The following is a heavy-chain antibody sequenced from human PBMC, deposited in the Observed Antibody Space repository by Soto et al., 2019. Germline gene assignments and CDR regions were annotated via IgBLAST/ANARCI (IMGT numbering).Heavy chain of an antibody. V-gene: IGHV3-11*01. Sequence: QVQLVESGGGLVKPGGSLRLSCAASGFTFSDSYMSWIRQAPGKGLEWVSHISSSGSTIYYADSVKGRFTISRDNAKNSLYLQRNGLRAEDTAVYYCARQKAWTGEWLSLYAPGMDVWGQGTTVTVSS. CDR3: ARQKAWTGEWLSLYAPGMDV. D-gene: IGHD3-22*01. J-gene: IGHJ6*02. CDR1: GFTFSDSY. CDR2: ISSSGSTI.